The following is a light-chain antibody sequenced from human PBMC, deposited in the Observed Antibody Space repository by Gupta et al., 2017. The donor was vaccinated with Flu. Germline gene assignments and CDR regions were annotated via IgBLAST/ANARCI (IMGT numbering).Light chain of an antibody. Sequence: GTLSLSPGERATLSCRASRSVTSTYLAWYQQKPGQAPRLLIYGASSRAIGIPDRFSGSGSGTDFTLTISRREPEDFAVYYCQQYGSSLWTFGRGTKVEIK. CDR2: GAS. CDR1: RSVTSTY. J-gene: IGKJ1*01. V-gene: IGKV3-20*01. CDR3: QQYGSSLWT.